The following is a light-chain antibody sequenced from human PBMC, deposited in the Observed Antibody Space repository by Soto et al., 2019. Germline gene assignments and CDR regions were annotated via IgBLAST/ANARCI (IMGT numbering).Light chain of an antibody. CDR2: YTS. CDR3: HQRQSCPRT. CDR1: QYVGTR. V-gene: IGKV3-11*01. Sequence: EIVLTQSPATLSSSPGETATLSCRASQYVGTRLAWYQHKPGQAPSLLIYYTSNRATGIPARFSGSGSGTDFTLTINSLAPEDFAIYYCHQRQSCPRTFRQGTKVDIK. J-gene: IGKJ1*01.